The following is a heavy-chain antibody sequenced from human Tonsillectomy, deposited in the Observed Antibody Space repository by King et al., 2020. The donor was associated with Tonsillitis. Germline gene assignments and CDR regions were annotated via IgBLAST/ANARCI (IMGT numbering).Heavy chain of an antibody. CDR1: AFSVTNSY. D-gene: IGHD6-19*01. V-gene: IGHV3-66*01. CDR3: AGDRRNPSKYSSGWSRFDY. CDR2: ISGGDSA. J-gene: IGHJ4*02. Sequence: EVQLVESGGGLVQPGESLRLSCAASAFSVTNSYMSWVRQAPGKGLEWVSVISGGDSAYYVDSVKGRFTISRDNSKNTLYLQMNNLRGEDTAVYYCAGDRRNPSKYSSGWSRFDYWGQGTLVTVSS.